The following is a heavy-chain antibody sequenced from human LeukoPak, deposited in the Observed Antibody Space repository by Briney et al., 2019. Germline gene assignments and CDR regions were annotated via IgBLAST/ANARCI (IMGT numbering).Heavy chain of an antibody. J-gene: IGHJ4*02. D-gene: IGHD1-26*01. V-gene: IGHV5-51*01. CDR3: ARRQYSGSYYFDY. Sequence: GESLKISCKGSGYSFATYWIGWVRQMPGKGLEWMGNIYPGDSDTRYSPSFQGQVTISADKSINTAYLQWSSLKASDTAMYYCARRQYSGSYYFDYWGQGTLVTVSS. CDR2: IYPGDSDT. CDR1: GYSFATYW.